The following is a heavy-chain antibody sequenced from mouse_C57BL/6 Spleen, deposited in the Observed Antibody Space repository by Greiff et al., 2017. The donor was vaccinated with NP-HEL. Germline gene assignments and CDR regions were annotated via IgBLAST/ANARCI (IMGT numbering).Heavy chain of an antibody. V-gene: IGHV1-63*01. Sequence: QVQLQQSGAELVRPGTSVKMSCKASGYTFTNYWIGWAKQRPGHGLEWIGDIYPGGGYTNYNEKFKGKATLTADKSSSTAYMQFSSLTSEDSAIYYCARYSNDAMDYWGQGTSVTVSS. CDR3: ARYSNDAMDY. D-gene: IGHD2-5*01. CDR2: IYPGGGYT. CDR1: GYTFTNYW. J-gene: IGHJ4*01.